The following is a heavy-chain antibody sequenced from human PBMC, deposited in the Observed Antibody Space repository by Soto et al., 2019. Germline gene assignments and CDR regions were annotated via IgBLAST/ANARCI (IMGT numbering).Heavy chain of an antibody. J-gene: IGHJ4*02. CDR2: IKSKTDCGTT. V-gene: IGHV3-15*01. CDR1: GFTFSNAW. Sequence: GGSLRLSCAASGFTFSNAWMSWVRQAPGKGLEWVGRIKSKTDCGTTDYAAPVKGRFTISRDDSKNTLYLQMNSLKTEDTAVYYCTTLNPLSDSDYWGQGTLVTVSS. CDR3: TTLNPLSDSDY.